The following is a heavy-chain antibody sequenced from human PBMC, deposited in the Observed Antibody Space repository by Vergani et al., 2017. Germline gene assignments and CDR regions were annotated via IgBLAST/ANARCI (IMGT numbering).Heavy chain of an antibody. Sequence: QVQLVQSGAEVKKPGSSVKVSCKASGGTFSSYAISWARQAPGQGLEWMGGIIPIFGTANYAQKFQGRVTITADESTSTAYMELSSLRSEDTAVYYCASDIGRGKRGYSYGLTYYYYYYMDVWGKXP. CDR3: ASDIGRGKRGYSYGLTYYYYYYMDV. CDR2: IIPIFGTA. J-gene: IGHJ6*03. D-gene: IGHD5-18*01. CDR1: GGTFSSYA. V-gene: IGHV1-69*01.